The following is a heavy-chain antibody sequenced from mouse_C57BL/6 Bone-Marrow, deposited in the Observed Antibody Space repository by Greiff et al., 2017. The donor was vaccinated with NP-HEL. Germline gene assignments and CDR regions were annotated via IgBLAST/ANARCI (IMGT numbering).Heavy chain of an antibody. V-gene: IGHV5-16*01. D-gene: IGHD2-4*01. CDR2: INYDGSST. Sequence: EVKLVESEGGLVQPGSSMKLSCTASGFTFSDYSMAWVRQVPEKGLEWVANINYDGSSTYYLDSLKSRFIISGDNAKNILYLQMSSLKSEDTATYYCAREGGLRRRTYAMDYWGQGTSVTVSS. CDR3: AREGGLRRRTYAMDY. CDR1: GFTFSDYS. J-gene: IGHJ4*01.